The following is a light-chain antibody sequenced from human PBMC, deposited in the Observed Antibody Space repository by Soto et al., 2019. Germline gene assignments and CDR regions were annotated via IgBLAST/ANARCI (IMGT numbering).Light chain of an antibody. CDR2: EVS. V-gene: IGLV2-14*01. J-gene: IGLJ3*02. Sequence: QYALTQPASVFGSPGQSITISCTRTSSDVGSYNYVSWYQQYPGKAPKLMIYEVSNRPSGVSDRFSGSKSGNTASLTISGLQAEDEADYYCSSYTSTATRVFGGGTKLTVL. CDR1: SSDVGSYNY. CDR3: SSYTSTATRV.